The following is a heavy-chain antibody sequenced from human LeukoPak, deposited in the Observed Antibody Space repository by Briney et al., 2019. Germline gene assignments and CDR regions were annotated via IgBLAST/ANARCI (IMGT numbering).Heavy chain of an antibody. Sequence: SVKVSCKASGGTFSSYAISWVRQAPGQGLEWMGGIIPIFGTANYAQKFQGRVTITADKSTSTAYMELSSLRSDDTAVYYCARAGELPNTFHFDYWGQGTLVTVSS. J-gene: IGHJ4*02. CDR3: ARAGELPNTFHFDY. D-gene: IGHD1-26*01. V-gene: IGHV1-69*06. CDR1: GGTFSSYA. CDR2: IIPIFGTA.